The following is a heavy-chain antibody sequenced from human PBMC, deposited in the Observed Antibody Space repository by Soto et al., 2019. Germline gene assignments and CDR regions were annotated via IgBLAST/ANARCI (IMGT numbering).Heavy chain of an antibody. CDR3: GRVRQSLDSNHYPCDYSGIDD. J-gene: IGHJ6*02. D-gene: IGHD2-21*01. CDR1: GGSISSYY. CDR2: IHYSGST. V-gene: IGHV4-59*01. Sequence: QVPLQGSGPGLVKPSETLSLPCTVSGGSISSYYWSWIRQPPGKGLEWIGNIHYSGSTNYNPSLKSQVTLSVDTSKNPFSLTLTSVIAAHAPVYYCGRVRQSLDSNHYPCDYSGIDDRRQGT.